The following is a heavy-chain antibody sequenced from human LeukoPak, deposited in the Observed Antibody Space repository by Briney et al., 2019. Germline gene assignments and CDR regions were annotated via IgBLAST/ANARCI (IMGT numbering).Heavy chain of an antibody. CDR1: GFTFSSYA. CDR3: ARDRDSSGCFDY. J-gene: IGHJ4*02. V-gene: IGHV3-30*04. D-gene: IGHD3-22*01. CDR2: ISYDGSNK. Sequence: GRSLRLSCAASGFTFSSYATHWVRQAPGKGLEWVAVISYDGSNKYYADSVKGRFTISRDNSKNTLYLQMNSLRAEDTAVYYCARDRDSSGCFDYWGQGTLVTVSS.